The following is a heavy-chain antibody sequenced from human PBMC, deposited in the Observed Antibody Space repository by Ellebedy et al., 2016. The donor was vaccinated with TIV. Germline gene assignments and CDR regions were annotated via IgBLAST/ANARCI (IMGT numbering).Heavy chain of an antibody. CDR1: GYTFSSYG. V-gene: IGHV1-18*04. Sequence: AASVKVSCKASGYTFSSYGITWVRQAPGQGLEWMGWISAYNGDTNYAQKLQGRVTMTTDTSTSTAYMELRSLRSDDTDVYYCARVALGIAAEGIGDAFDIWGQGTMVSVSS. CDR3: ARVALGIAAEGIGDAFDI. J-gene: IGHJ3*02. CDR2: ISAYNGDT. D-gene: IGHD6-13*01.